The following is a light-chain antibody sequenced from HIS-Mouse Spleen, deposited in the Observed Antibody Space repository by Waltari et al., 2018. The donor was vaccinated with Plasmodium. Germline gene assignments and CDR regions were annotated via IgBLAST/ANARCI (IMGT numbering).Light chain of an antibody. CDR2: SNN. J-gene: IGLJ2*01. CDR3: AAWDDSLNGVV. Sequence: QSVLTQPPSASGTPGQRVTISCSGSSSNIGSNTVNCYQQLPGTAPKLLIYSNNQRPSGFPALFSGSKSGTSASLAISGLQSEDEADYYCAAWDDSLNGVVFGGGTKLTVL. CDR1: SSNIGSNT. V-gene: IGLV1-44*01.